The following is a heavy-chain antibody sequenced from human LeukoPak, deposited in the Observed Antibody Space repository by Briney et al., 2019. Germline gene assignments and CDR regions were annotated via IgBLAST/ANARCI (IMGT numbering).Heavy chain of an antibody. D-gene: IGHD2-2*01. V-gene: IGHV1-2*06. CDR1: GYTFTGYY. CDR3: AIILRYCSSTSCYGSDP. CDR2: INPNSGGT. Sequence: ASVKVSCKASGYTFTGYYMHWVRQAPGQGLEWMGRINPNSGGTNYAQKFQGRVTMTRDTSISTAYMELSRLRSDDTAEYYCAIILRYCSSTSCYGSDPWGQGTLVTVSS. J-gene: IGHJ5*02.